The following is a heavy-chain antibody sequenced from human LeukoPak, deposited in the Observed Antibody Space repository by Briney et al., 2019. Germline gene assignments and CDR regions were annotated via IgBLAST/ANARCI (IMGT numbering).Heavy chain of an antibody. Sequence: GGSLRLSCAASGFTFSSYSMNWVRQAPGKGLEWVSSISSSSSYIYYADSVKGRFTISRDNAKNTLYLQMSSLRAEDTAVYRCARDVRGPHDFWGQGTLVTVSS. CDR1: GFTFSSYS. J-gene: IGHJ4*02. CDR3: ARDVRGPHDF. D-gene: IGHD2/OR15-2a*01. V-gene: IGHV3-21*01. CDR2: ISSSSSYI.